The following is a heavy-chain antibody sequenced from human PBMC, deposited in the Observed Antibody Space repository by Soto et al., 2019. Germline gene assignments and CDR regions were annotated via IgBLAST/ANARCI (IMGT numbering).Heavy chain of an antibody. CDR1: GFTFSRYA. CDR2: VNSNGGST. V-gene: IGHV3-23*01. J-gene: IGHJ4*02. CDR3: AKLTYGDPVDY. Sequence: EVQLLESGGGLVQPGGSLRLSCAASGFTFSRYAMNWVRQAAGKGLEWVSTVNSNGGSTSYADSVKGRFTISRDNSENTLYLQMNSLRAEDTAVYYCAKLTYGDPVDYWGQGTLVTVSS. D-gene: IGHD4-17*01.